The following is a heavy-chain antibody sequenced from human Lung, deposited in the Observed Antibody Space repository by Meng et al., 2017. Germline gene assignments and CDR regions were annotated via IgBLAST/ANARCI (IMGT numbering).Heavy chain of an antibody. D-gene: IGHD4-11*01. V-gene: IGHV4-34*01. CDR1: GGSFGDYY. J-gene: IGHJ4*02. CDR2: INHSGST. Sequence: QGQLQQWGAGLLKPSETLSLTCVVSGGSFGDYYWSWIRQPPGKGLEWIGEINHSGSTNYNPSLESRATISVDTSQNNLSLKLSSVTAADSAVYYCARGPTTMAHDFDYWGQGTLVTVSS. CDR3: ARGPTTMAHDFDY.